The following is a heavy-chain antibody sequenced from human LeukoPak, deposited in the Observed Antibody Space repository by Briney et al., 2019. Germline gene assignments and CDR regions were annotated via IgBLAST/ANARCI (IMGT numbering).Heavy chain of an antibody. CDR2: MNPNRGDT. J-gene: IGHJ1*01. Sequence: ASVKVSCKASGYTFTSYDINWVRQAAGQGLECVGWMNPNRGDTGYAQRFQGRVTMTRNTSISTAYMELSSLRSEDTRVYFCARGGCRSGWHAEYFQHWGQGTLVTVSS. CDR1: GYTFTSYD. D-gene: IGHD6-19*01. CDR3: ARGGCRSGWHAEYFQH. V-gene: IGHV1-8*01.